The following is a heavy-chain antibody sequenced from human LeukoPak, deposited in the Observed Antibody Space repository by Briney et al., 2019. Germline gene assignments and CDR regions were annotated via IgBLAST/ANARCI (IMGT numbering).Heavy chain of an antibody. Sequence: GGSLRLSCAASGFTFSSYGMHWVRQAPGKGLEWVAVIWYDGSNKYYADTVKGRFTISRDNSKNTLYLQMNSLRAEDTAVYYCAKDPYSSGWPPDYWGQGTLVTVSS. CDR1: GFTFSSYG. J-gene: IGHJ4*02. CDR2: IWYDGSNK. CDR3: AKDPYSSGWPPDY. V-gene: IGHV3-33*06. D-gene: IGHD6-19*01.